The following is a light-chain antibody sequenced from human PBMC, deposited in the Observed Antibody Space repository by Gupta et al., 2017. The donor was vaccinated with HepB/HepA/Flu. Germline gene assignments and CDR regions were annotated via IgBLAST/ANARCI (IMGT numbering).Light chain of an antibody. CDR3: QQYGSSHRT. Sequence: EIVLTQSPRTLSLSPGERATLSCRASHSVSSSYLAWYQQKPGQAPRLLIYGASSRATGIPDRFSGSGYGTDFTLTISRLEPEDFAVYYCQQYGSSHRTFGQGTKVEIK. V-gene: IGKV3-20*01. J-gene: IGKJ1*01. CDR2: GAS. CDR1: HSVSSSY.